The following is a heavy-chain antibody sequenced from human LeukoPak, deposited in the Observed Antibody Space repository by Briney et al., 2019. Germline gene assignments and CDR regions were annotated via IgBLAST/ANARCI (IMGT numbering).Heavy chain of an antibody. J-gene: IGHJ4*02. CDR1: GGSISSSSYY. V-gene: IGHV4-39*07. Sequence: SETLSLTCTVSGGSISSSSYYWGWIRQPPGKGLEWIGSIYYSGNTYYNPSLKSRVTISVDTSKNQFSLKLSSVTAADTAVYYRARTSSSGLVGGYYFDYWGQGTLVTVSS. D-gene: IGHD6-19*01. CDR2: IYYSGNT. CDR3: ARTSSSGLVGGYYFDY.